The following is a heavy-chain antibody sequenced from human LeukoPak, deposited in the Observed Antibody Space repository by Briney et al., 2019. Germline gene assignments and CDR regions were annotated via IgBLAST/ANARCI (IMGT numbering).Heavy chain of an antibody. D-gene: IGHD5-18*01. CDR3: ARDKGYSYGYWFDP. CDR2: IYYSGST. V-gene: IGHV4-39*07. J-gene: IGHJ5*02. Sequence: SETLSLTCTVSGGSISSSSYYWGWIRQPPGKGLEWIGSIYYSGSTYYNPSLKSRVTISVDTSKNQFSLKLSSVTAADTAVYYCARDKGYSYGYWFDPWGQGTLVTVSS. CDR1: GGSISSSSYY.